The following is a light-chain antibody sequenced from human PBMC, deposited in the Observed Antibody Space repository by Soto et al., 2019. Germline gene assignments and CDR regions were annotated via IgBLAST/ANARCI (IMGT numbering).Light chain of an antibody. CDR2: GAS. CDR3: QQHGSSPIT. CDR1: QSFSSSY. J-gene: IGKJ5*01. Sequence: EIVLTQSPGTLSLSPGERATLSCRASQSFSSSYLAWYQQKPGQAPRLLIYGASSRATGIPDRFSGRGSGTDFTLTISRLEPEDFAVYYCQQHGSSPITFGQGTRLEIK. V-gene: IGKV3-20*01.